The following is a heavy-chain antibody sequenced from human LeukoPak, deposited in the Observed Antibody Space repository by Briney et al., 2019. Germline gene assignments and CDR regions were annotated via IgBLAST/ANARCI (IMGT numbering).Heavy chain of an antibody. Sequence: GGSLRLSCAASGFTFNNYGMHWVRQAPGKGLEWVAFIRYNGNNQYYADSVKGRFTISRDNAKNSLYLQMNSLRAEDTAVYYCARDLWFGESKDAFDIWGQGTMVTVSS. CDR3: ARDLWFGESKDAFDI. D-gene: IGHD3-10*01. J-gene: IGHJ3*02. CDR2: IRYNGNNQ. V-gene: IGHV3-30*02. CDR1: GFTFNNYG.